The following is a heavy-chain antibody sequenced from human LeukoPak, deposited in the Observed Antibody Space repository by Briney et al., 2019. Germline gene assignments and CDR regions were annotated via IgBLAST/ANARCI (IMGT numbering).Heavy chain of an antibody. CDR3: ARHVVPAAQSSYMDV. CDR2: IYHSGST. Sequence: SETLSLTCAVSGYSISSGYYWGWIRQPPGKGLEWIGSIYHSGSTYYNPSLKSRVTISVDTSKNQFSLKLNSVTAADTSLYYCARHVVPAAQSSYMDVGGKGTTVTVSS. V-gene: IGHV4-38-2*01. CDR1: GYSISSGYY. J-gene: IGHJ6*03. D-gene: IGHD2-2*01.